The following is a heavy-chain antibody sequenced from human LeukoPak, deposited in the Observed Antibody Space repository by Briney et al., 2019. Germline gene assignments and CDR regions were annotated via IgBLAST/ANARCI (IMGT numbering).Heavy chain of an antibody. D-gene: IGHD2-15*01. CDR3: ARAVPGWYYFDY. CDR2: MNPNSGNT. J-gene: IGHJ4*02. V-gene: IGHV1-8*02. CDR1: GYTFTSYD. Sequence: ASVKVSCKASGYTFTSYDINWVRQATGQGLEWMGWMNPNSGNTGYAQKFQGRVTMTRNTSISTAYMELSSLRSEDTAVYYCARAVPGWYYFDYWGQGTLVTVSS.